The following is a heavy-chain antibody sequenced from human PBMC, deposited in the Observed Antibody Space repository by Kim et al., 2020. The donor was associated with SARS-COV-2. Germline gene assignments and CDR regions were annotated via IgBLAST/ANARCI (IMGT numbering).Heavy chain of an antibody. Sequence: SVKVSCKASGGTFSSYAISWVRQAPGQGLEWMGRIIPILGIANYAQKFQGRVTITADKSTSTAYMELSSLRSEDTAVYYCARDYAPPTYFGGDCYLYADYNSIDVWGKGAPVTVPS. CDR2: IIPILGIA. V-gene: IGHV1-69*04. CDR1: GGTFSSYA. CDR3: ARDYAPPTYFGGDCYLYADYNSIDV. D-gene: IGHD2-21*01. J-gene: IGHJ6*03.